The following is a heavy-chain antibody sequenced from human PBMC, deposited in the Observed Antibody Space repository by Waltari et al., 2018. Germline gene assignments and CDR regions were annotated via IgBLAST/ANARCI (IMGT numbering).Heavy chain of an antibody. CDR2: SYHSGSV. D-gene: IGHD3-22*01. V-gene: IGHV4-4*02. J-gene: IGHJ4*02. CDR1: GVSIRNSW. Sequence: QVHLQESGAGLVQPSGILSLTCDVSGVSIRNSWWSWVRQSPGKGLEWIGGSYHSGSVKYNPSSQRRVSISVDTSKNQLSLGLNCLTAADTAVYYGECYMTVRRTRGFDRWGQGSQVTVAS. CDR3: ECYMTVRRTRGFDR.